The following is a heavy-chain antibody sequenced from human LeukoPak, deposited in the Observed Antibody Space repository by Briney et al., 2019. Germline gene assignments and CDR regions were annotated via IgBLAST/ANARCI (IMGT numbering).Heavy chain of an antibody. CDR3: ARHTHIVGATWAFDY. CDR1: GYSFTSYW. V-gene: IGHV5-51*01. D-gene: IGHD1-26*01. Sequence: GESLKISCKGSGYSFTSYWIGWVRQMPGKGLEWMGIIYPGDSDTRYSLSFQGQVTISADKSISTAYLQWSSLKASDTAMYYCARHTHIVGATWAFDYWGQGTLVTVSS. J-gene: IGHJ4*02. CDR2: IYPGDSDT.